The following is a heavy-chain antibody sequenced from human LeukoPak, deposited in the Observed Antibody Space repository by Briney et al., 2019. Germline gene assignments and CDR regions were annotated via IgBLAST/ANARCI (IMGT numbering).Heavy chain of an antibody. CDR3: ARTDLNYHSSGYYGY. Sequence: GASVKVSCKASGYTFTSYYMQWVRQAPGQGLERMGIINPSGGSTSYAQKFQGRVTMTRDTSTSTVYMELSSLRSEDTAVYYCARTDLNYHSSGYYGYWGQGTLVTVSS. CDR1: GYTFTSYY. V-gene: IGHV1-46*01. CDR2: INPSGGST. J-gene: IGHJ4*02. D-gene: IGHD3-22*01.